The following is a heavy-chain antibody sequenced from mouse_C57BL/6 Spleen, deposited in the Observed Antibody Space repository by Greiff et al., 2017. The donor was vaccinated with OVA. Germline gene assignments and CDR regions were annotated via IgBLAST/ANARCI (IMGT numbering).Heavy chain of an antibody. Sequence: VQLKESGPGLVKPSQSLSLTCSVTGYSITSGYYWNWIRQFPGNKLEWMGYISYDGSNNYNPSLKNRISITRDTSKNQFFLKLNSVTTEDTATYYCARGGYYYYGSSPWFAYWGQGTLVTVSA. CDR2: ISYDGSN. D-gene: IGHD1-1*01. CDR3: ARGGYYYYGSSPWFAY. V-gene: IGHV3-6*01. CDR1: GYSITSGYY. J-gene: IGHJ3*01.